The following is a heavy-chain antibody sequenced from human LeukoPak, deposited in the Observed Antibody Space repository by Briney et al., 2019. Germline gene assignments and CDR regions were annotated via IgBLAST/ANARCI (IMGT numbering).Heavy chain of an antibody. CDR1: GYTLTELS. V-gene: IGHV1-24*01. CDR2: FDPEDGET. J-gene: IGHJ4*02. Sequence: ASVKVSCKVSGYTLTELSMHWVRQAPGKGLEWMGGFDPEDGETIYAQKFQGRVTMTEDTSTDTAYMELSSLRSEDTAVYYCATRSPVGATQPLVDYWGQGTLVTVSS. CDR3: ATRSPVGATQPLVDY. D-gene: IGHD1-26*01.